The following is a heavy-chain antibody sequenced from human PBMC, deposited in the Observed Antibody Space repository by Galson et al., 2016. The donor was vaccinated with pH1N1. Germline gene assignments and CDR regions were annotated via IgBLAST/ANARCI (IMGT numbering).Heavy chain of an antibody. CDR3: ARDLDSDSYKAKDGFDI. CDR1: GYTFTSYA. Sequence: SVKVSCKALGYTFTSYAVYWVRQAPGQSLEWMGWINGGNGNTKYSQKFQDRVTITRETSASTAYMELSGLKFEDAAVYFCARDLDSDSYKAKDGFDIWGQGTKVSVSS. CDR2: INGGNGNT. D-gene: IGHD2-21*02. V-gene: IGHV1-3*01. J-gene: IGHJ3*02.